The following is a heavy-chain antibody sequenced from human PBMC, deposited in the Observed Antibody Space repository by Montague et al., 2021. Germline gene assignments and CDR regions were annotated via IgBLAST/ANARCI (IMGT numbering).Heavy chain of an antibody. CDR2: IYDSGTT. V-gene: IGHV4-59*01. Sequence: SETLSLTCTVTGGSISEFYWSWIRQSPEKGLEWIGYIYDSGTTNYNPSLKSRVTISADTSKNQFSLNLSSVTAADTAVYYCARDTTTDGFDIWGQGTMVTVSS. D-gene: IGHD1-1*01. CDR1: GGSISEFY. CDR3: ARDTTTDGFDI. J-gene: IGHJ3*02.